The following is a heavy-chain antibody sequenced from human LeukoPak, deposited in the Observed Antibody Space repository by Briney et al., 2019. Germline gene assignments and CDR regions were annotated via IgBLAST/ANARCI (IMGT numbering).Heavy chain of an antibody. CDR2: IWYDGSNK. D-gene: IGHD3-22*01. CDR1: GFTFSSYG. V-gene: IGHV3-33*06. J-gene: IGHJ4*02. CDR3: AKDGGVVVIGDELDY. Sequence: PGRSLRLSCAASGFTFSSYGMHWLRQAPGKGLEGVAVIWYDGSNKYYADSVKGRFTISRDNSKNTLYLQMNSLRAEDTAVYYCAKDGGVVVIGDELDYWGQGTLVTVSS.